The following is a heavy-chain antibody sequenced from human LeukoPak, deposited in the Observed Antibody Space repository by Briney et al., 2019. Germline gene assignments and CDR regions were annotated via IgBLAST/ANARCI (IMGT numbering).Heavy chain of an antibody. CDR3: AKGYGTTGAASSNWFDP. CDR1: GFTFSSYA. V-gene: IGHV3-23*01. Sequence: PGGSLRLSCAASGFTFSSYAMTWVRQAPGGGLEWVSAITGSGGSTYYSDSVKGRFTISRDNSKNTLYLQMNSLRVEDTAVYYCAKGYGTTGAASSNWFDPWGQGTLVTVSS. CDR2: ITGSGGST. J-gene: IGHJ5*02. D-gene: IGHD1-1*01.